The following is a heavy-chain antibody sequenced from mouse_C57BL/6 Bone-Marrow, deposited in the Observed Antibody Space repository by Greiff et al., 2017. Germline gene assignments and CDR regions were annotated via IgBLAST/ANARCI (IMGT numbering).Heavy chain of an antibody. Sequence: QVQLPHPFSYLLKPGASVKLSCKASGYTFTSYWMHWVKQRPGQGLEWIGMIHPNSGSTNYNEKFKSKATLTVDKSSSTAYMQLSSLTSEDSAVYYCASEGFYYSYYYAMDYWGQGTSVTVSS. V-gene: IGHV1-64*01. CDR2: IHPNSGST. D-gene: IGHD2-1*01. CDR3: ASEGFYYSYYYAMDY. J-gene: IGHJ4*01. CDR1: GYTFTSYW.